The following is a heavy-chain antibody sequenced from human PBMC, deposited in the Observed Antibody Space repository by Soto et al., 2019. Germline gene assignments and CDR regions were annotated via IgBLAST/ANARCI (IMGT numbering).Heavy chain of an antibody. Sequence: QVQLVESGGGVVQPGRSLRLSCAASGFTFSSYGMHWVRQAPGKGLEWVAVISYDGSNKYYADSVKGRFTISRDNSKNTLYLQMNSLRAEDTAVYYCAKVSVVAAFYSHFDYWGQGTLVTVSS. CDR1: GFTFSSYG. V-gene: IGHV3-30*18. CDR2: ISYDGSNK. D-gene: IGHD2-15*01. J-gene: IGHJ4*02. CDR3: AKVSVVAAFYSHFDY.